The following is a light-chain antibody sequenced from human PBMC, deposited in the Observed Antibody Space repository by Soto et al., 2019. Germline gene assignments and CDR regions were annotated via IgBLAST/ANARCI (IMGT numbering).Light chain of an antibody. CDR2: EVS. CDR3: TSYTSSNVYV. Sequence: QSALTQPPSVSGSPGQSITISCTGSSRDIGGYNYVSWYQQHPGKAPKVIIHEVSNRPSGVSNRFSGSKSGNTASLTISGLQAEDEADYYCTSYTSSNVYVFGSGTKVTVL. CDR1: SRDIGGYNY. V-gene: IGLV2-14*01. J-gene: IGLJ1*01.